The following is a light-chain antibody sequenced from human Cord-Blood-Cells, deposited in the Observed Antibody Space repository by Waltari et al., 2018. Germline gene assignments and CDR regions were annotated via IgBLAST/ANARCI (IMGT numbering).Light chain of an antibody. CDR2: EGS. V-gene: IGLV2-23*01. CDR3: CSYAGSSTWV. CDR1: SSDVGSYNL. J-gene: IGLJ3*02. Sequence: QSALTQPASVSRSPGQSTTIPCTGTSSDVGSYNLLSWYQQHPGKAPKLMIYEGSKRPSGVSNRFSGSKSGNTASLTISGLQAEDEADYYCCSYAGSSTWVFGGGTKLTVL.